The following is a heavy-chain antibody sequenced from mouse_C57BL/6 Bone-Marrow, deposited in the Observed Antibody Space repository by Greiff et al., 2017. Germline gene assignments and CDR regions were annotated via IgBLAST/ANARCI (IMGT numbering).Heavy chain of an antibody. CDR3: ARGAQAWFAY. CDR1: GYTFTSYT. V-gene: IGHV1-4*01. Sequence: VQLQQSGAELARPGASVKMSCKASGYTFTSYTMHWVKQRPGQGLEWIGYINPSSGYTKYNQKFKDKATLTADKSSSPAYMQLSSLTSEDSAVYYCARGAQAWFAYWGQGTLVTVSA. CDR2: INPSSGYT. J-gene: IGHJ3*01. D-gene: IGHD3-2*02.